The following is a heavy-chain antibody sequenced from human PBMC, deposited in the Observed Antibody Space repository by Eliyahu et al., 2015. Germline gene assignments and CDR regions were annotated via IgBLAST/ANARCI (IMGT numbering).Heavy chain of an antibody. CDR2: MNPNTGQT. Sequence: QVQLVQSGAEVKKPGASVKVSCKASGYTFTSYDINWVRQATGQGLEWVGSMNPNTGQTDYARKLWGRVTLTRDTSTSTAYMELSSLTSDDTALYYCVTTHPGGLWGRGTLVTVS. V-gene: IGHV1-8*01. J-gene: IGHJ4*02. CDR1: GYTFTSYD. CDR3: VTTHPGGL. D-gene: IGHD3-10*01.